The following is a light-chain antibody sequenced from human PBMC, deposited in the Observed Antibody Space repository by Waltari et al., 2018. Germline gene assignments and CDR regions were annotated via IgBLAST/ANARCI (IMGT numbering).Light chain of an antibody. CDR1: HDISNH. J-gene: IGKJ2*03. Sequence: DIQITQSPSSLSASVGDSVTITCQASHDISNHLNWYQQKPGKAPKLLIYATSSLERGVPSRFSGSGSGTDFAFAISSLQPEDIATYYCQQSDNLPPYSFGQGTKLEIK. CDR3: QQSDNLPPYS. CDR2: ATS. V-gene: IGKV1-33*01.